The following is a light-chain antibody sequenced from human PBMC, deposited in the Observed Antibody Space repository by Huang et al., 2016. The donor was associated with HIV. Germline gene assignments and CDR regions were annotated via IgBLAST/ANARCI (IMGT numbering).Light chain of an antibody. CDR3: QQYNNWPPYD. J-gene: IGKJ2*01. CDR1: QSVKKN. Sequence: DMVMTQSPGTLSVSPGERATLSCRASQSVKKNLAWYQQKPGQAPRHLISGVSTRDTGVPARFSGNGSETEFTLTITSVQSEDSAVYYCQQYNNWPPYDFGQGTKLEIK. V-gene: IGKV3-15*01. CDR2: GVS.